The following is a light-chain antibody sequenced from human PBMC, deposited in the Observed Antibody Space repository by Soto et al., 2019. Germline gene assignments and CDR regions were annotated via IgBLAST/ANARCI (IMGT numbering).Light chain of an antibody. CDR3: QQYGSSPKYT. CDR2: GAS. CDR1: QSVSSSY. J-gene: IGKJ2*01. Sequence: EIVLTQSPGTLSLSPGERATLSCRASQSVSSSYLAWYQQKPGQAPRLLIYGASSRATGIPDRFSGSGSGPDFTLTISSLEPEDFAVYYCQQYGSSPKYTFGQGTKLEIK. V-gene: IGKV3-20*01.